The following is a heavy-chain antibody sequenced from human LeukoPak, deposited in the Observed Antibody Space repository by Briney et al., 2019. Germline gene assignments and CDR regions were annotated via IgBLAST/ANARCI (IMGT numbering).Heavy chain of an antibody. D-gene: IGHD3-9*01. J-gene: IGHJ4*02. CDR1: GGSTSSYY. Sequence: SETLSLTCTVSGGSTSSYYWSWIRQPPGKGLEWIGYIYYSGSTNYNPSLKSRVTISVDTSKNQFSLKLSSVTAADTAVYYCARRVRYFDWSDYWGQGTLVTVSS. CDR2: IYYSGST. V-gene: IGHV4-59*01. CDR3: ARRVRYFDWSDY.